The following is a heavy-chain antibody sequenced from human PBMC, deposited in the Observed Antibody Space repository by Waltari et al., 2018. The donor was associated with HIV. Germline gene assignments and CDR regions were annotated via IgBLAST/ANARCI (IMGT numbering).Heavy chain of an antibody. J-gene: IGHJ3*02. CDR1: GFTFSRYW. V-gene: IGHV3-74*01. D-gene: IGHD4-17*01. CDR2: ISSDGSTT. Sequence: EVQLVEAGGGVVQPGGSLRLSCAASGFTFSRYWMHWVRQAPGKGLLWVSCISSDGSTTNYADSVKGRLTISRDNAKNTLYLQMNSLRADDTAVYYCARENTMTYYDALDIWGQGTMVTVSS. CDR3: ARENTMTYYDALDI.